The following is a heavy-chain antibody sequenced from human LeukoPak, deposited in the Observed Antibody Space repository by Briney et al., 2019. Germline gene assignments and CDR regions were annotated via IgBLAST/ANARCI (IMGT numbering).Heavy chain of an antibody. CDR3: ARQGTSEDSSGLFLDYFDY. CDR1: GFTFSSYG. Sequence: QPGGSLRLSCAASGFTFSSYGMHWVRQAPGKGLEWVAVIWYDGSNKYYADSVKGRFTISRDNSKNTLYLQMNSLRAEDTAVYYCARQGTSEDSSGLFLDYFDYWGQGTLVTVSS. D-gene: IGHD3-22*01. CDR2: IWYDGSNK. V-gene: IGHV3-33*01. J-gene: IGHJ4*02.